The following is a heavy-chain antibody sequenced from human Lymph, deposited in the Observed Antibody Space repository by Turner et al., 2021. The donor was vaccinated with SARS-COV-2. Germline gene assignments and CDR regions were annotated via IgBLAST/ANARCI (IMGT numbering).Heavy chain of an antibody. CDR2: ISGSGGST. Sequence: EVQLLESGGGLGQPGGSLRLSCAVSGFTFSSYGLSWVRQAPGKGLEWVSAISGSGGSTYCADSVKGRFTISRDNSKNTLYLQMNSLRAEDTAVYYCAKDPNWYVLSAVDYWGQGTLVTVSS. CDR3: AKDPNWYVLSAVDY. J-gene: IGHJ4*02. D-gene: IGHD1-1*01. V-gene: IGHV3-23*01. CDR1: GFTFSSYG.